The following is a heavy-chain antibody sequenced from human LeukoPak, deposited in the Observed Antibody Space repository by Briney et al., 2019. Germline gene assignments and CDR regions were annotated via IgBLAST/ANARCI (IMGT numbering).Heavy chain of an antibody. CDR2: IIPIFGTA. CDR3: ARGVVITSYFDY. J-gene: IGHJ4*02. CDR1: GYTFTSYG. V-gene: IGHV1-69*13. Sequence: VASVKVSCKASGYTFTSYGISWVRQAPGQGLEWMGGIIPIFGTANYAQKFQGRVTITADESTSTAYMELSSLRSEDTAVYYCARGVVITSYFDYWGQGTLVTVSS. D-gene: IGHD3-22*01.